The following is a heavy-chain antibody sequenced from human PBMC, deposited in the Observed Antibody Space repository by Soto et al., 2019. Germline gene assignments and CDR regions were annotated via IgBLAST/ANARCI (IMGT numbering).Heavy chain of an antibody. CDR3: ASRGGWSHAFDI. Sequence: ASVKVSCKASGGTFSSYAISWVRQAPGQGLEWMGGIIPIFGTANYAQKFQGRVTITADKSTSTAYVELSSLRSEDTAVYYCASRGGWSHAFDIWGQGTMVTVS. CDR1: GGTFSSYA. J-gene: IGHJ3*02. D-gene: IGHD6-19*01. CDR2: IIPIFGTA. V-gene: IGHV1-69*06.